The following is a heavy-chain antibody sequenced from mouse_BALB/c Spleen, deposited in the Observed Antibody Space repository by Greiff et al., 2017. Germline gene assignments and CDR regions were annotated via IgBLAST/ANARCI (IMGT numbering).Heavy chain of an antibody. CDR3: TRTGTEYFDY. D-gene: IGHD4-1*01. CDR1: GFTFSNYW. Sequence: DVKLVESGGGLVQPGGSMKLSCVASGFTFSNYWMNWVRQSPEKGLEWVAEIRLKSNNYATHYAESVKGRFTISRDDSKSSVYLQMNNLRAEDTGIYYCTRTGTEYFDYWGQGTTLTVSS. V-gene: IGHV6-6*02. CDR2: IRLKSNNYAT. J-gene: IGHJ2*01.